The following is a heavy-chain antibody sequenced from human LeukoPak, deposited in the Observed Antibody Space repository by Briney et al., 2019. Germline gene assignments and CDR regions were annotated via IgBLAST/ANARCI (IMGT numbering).Heavy chain of an antibody. CDR2: INHSGST. CDR3: ARGNPDSPRPLPVTTSIFSDY. J-gene: IGHJ4*02. D-gene: IGHD4-11*01. Sequence: PSETLSLTCTVSGGSISSGGYYWSWIRQPPGKGLEWIGEINHSGSTNYNPSLKSRVTISVDTSKNQFSLKLSSVTAADTAVYYCARGNPDSPRPLPVTTSIFSDYWGQGTLVTVSS. V-gene: IGHV4-39*07. CDR1: GGSISSGGYY.